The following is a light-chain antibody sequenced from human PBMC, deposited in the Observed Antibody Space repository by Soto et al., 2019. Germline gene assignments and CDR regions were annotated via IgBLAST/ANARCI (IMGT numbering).Light chain of an antibody. CDR2: EVT. CDR3: RSYAGTGTWI. J-gene: IGLJ2*01. Sequence: QSALTQPASVSGSPGQSITISCTGTTGDVGTYNLVSWYQQYPGKAPQVVISEVTKRPSGVSDRFSGSKSGNMASLTISGLQAEDEADYYCRSYAGTGTWIFGGGTKVTVL. CDR1: TGDVGTYNL. V-gene: IGLV2-23*02.